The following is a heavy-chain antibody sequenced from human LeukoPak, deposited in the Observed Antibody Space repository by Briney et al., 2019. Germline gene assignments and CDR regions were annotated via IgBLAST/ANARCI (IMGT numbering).Heavy chain of an antibody. CDR2: IYYSGSAGST. CDR3: ARHLYDKTGRPLDS. J-gene: IGHJ4*02. V-gene: IGHV4-39*01. D-gene: IGHD3-9*01. CDR1: GDSINSGVSY. Sequence: SETLSLTCSVSGDSINSGVSYWAWIRQPPGKGLEWIGTIYYSGSAGSTYYNPSLKSRVTISVDTSKNQFSLNLSSVTAADTAIYYCARHLYDKTGRPLDSWCQGTLVTVSS.